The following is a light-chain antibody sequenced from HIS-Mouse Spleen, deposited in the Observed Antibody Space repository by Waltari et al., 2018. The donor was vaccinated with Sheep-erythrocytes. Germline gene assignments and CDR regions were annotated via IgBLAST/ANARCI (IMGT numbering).Light chain of an antibody. CDR2: WAS. V-gene: IGKV4-1*01. J-gene: IGKJ4*01. CDR1: QSVLYSSNNKNY. Sequence: DIVMTQSPDSLAVSLGERATINCKSSQSVLYSSNNKNYLAWYQQKPGQPHKLLIYWASTRESGVPDRFSGSGSGTDFTLTISILQAEDVAVYYCQQYYSTLLTFGGGTKVEIK. CDR3: QQYYSTLLT.